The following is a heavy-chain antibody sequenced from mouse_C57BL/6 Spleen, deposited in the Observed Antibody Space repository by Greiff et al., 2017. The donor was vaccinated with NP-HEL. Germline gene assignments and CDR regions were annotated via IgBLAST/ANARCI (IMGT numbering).Heavy chain of an antibody. J-gene: IGHJ1*03. D-gene: IGHD1-1*01. Sequence: QVQLQQPGAELVMPGASVKLSCKASGYTFTSYWMHWVKQRPRQGLEWIGEIDPSDSYTNYNQKFKGKSTLTVDKSSSTAYMQLSSLTSEDSAVYYCARKGSYYGSSYWYFDVWGTGTTVTVSS. V-gene: IGHV1-69*01. CDR3: ARKGSYYGSSYWYFDV. CDR1: GYTFTSYW. CDR2: IDPSDSYT.